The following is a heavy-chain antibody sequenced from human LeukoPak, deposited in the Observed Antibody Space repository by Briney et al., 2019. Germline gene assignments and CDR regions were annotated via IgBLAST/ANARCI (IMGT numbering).Heavy chain of an antibody. CDR1: GFTFSTYS. V-gene: IGHV3-21*01. D-gene: IGHD3-10*01. J-gene: IGHJ4*02. CDR2: ISSSSSCI. Sequence: GGSLRLSCAASGFTFSTYSMNWVRQAPGKGLEWVSSISSSSSCIYYADSVMARFTISRDNAKNSLYLQMNSLRAEDTAVYYCARDLGTYGSGSYFDYWGQGTLVTVSS. CDR3: ARDLGTYGSGSYFDY.